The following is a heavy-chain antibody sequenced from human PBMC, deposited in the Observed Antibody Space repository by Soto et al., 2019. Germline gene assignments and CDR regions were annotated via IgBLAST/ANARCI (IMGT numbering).Heavy chain of an antibody. CDR3: AGWLQFYGAIDS. CDR2: ISSSSSYI. D-gene: IGHD5-12*01. CDR1: GFTFSSYS. V-gene: IGHV3-21*01. Sequence: PGGSLRLSCAASGFTFSSYSMNWVRQAPGKGLEWVSSISSSSSYIYYADSVKGRFTISRDNSKNTLFLQMNSLRDDDSALYYSAGWLQFYGAIDSWGQGTLVTVSS. J-gene: IGHJ4*02.